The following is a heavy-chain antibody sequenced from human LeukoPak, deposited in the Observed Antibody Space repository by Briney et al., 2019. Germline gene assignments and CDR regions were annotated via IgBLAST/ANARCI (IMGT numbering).Heavy chain of an antibody. J-gene: IGHJ4*02. D-gene: IGHD3-22*01. V-gene: IGHV3-66*01. CDR2: IYSGGST. CDR1: GFTVSSNY. Sequence: GGSLRLSCAASGFTVSSNYMSWVRQAPGKGLEWVSVIYSGGSTYYADSVKGRFTLSRDNSKNTLYLQMNSLRAEDTAVYYCARWNRDYDSSGYLSHWGQGTLVTVSS. CDR3: ARWNRDYDSSGYLSH.